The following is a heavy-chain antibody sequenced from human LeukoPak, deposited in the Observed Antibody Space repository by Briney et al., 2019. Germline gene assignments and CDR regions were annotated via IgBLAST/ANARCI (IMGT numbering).Heavy chain of an antibody. CDR1: GYSFTSYW. CDR3: ARLLMVDTAMVSGKTNNWFDP. V-gene: IGHV5-51*01. J-gene: IGHJ5*02. Sequence: GESLKISRKGSGYSFTSYWIGWVRQMPGKGLEWMGIIYPGDSDTRYSPSFQGQVTISADKSISTAYLQWSSLKASDTAMYYCARLLMVDTAMVSGKTNNWFDPWGQGTLVTVSS. D-gene: IGHD5-18*01. CDR2: IYPGDSDT.